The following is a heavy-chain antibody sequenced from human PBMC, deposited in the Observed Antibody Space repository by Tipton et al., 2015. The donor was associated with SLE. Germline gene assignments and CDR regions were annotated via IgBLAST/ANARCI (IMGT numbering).Heavy chain of an antibody. Sequence: SLRLSCAASGFTFSSYAMSWVRQAPGKGLEWVSAISGSGGSTYYADSVKGRFTISRDNSKNTLYLQMNSLRAEDTAVYYCAKVYYYDSSGYYYGYWGQGTLVTVSS. CDR3: AKVYYYDSSGYYYGY. J-gene: IGHJ4*02. CDR1: GFTFSSYA. V-gene: IGHV3-23*01. CDR2: ISGSGGST. D-gene: IGHD3-22*01.